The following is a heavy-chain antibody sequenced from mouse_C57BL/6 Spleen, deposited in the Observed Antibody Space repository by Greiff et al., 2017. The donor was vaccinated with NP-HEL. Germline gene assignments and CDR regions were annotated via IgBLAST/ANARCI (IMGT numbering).Heavy chain of an antibody. CDR1: GYSFTDYN. V-gene: IGHV1-39*01. J-gene: IGHJ4*01. CDR2: INPNYGTT. Sequence: VQLQQSGPELVKSGASVKISCKASGYSFTDYNMNWVKQSNGKSLEWIGVINPNYGTTSYNQKFKGKATLTVDQSSSTAYMQLNSLTSEDSAVYYCARGGYGPLYYAMDYWGQGTSVTVSS. D-gene: IGHD1-1*02. CDR3: ARGGYGPLYYAMDY.